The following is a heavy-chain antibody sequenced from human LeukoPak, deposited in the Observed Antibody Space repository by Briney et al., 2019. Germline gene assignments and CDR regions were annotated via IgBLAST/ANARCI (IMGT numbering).Heavy chain of an antibody. D-gene: IGHD3-10*01. CDR3: ASWVRGVITY. V-gene: IGHV1-24*01. CDR1: GYTFTSYD. J-gene: IGHJ4*02. CDR2: FDPEDGET. Sequence: GASVKVSCKASGYTFTSYDINWVRQATGQGLEWMGGFDPEDGETIYAQKFQGRVTMTEDTSTDTAYMELSSLRSEDTAVYYCASWVRGVITYWGQGTLVTVSS.